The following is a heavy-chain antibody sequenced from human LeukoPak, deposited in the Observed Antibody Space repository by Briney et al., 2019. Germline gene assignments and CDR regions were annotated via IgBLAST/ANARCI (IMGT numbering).Heavy chain of an antibody. CDR3: ARTAMVPDFDY. CDR1: GSTFSDYY. V-gene: IGHV3-11*04. J-gene: IGHJ4*02. D-gene: IGHD5-18*01. CDR2: ISSSGSTI. Sequence: AGGSLRLSCAASGSTFSDYYMSWLRQAPGKGLEWVSYISSSGSTIYYADSVKGRFTISRDNAKNSLYLQMNSLRAEDTAVYYCARTAMVPDFDYWGQGTLVTVSS.